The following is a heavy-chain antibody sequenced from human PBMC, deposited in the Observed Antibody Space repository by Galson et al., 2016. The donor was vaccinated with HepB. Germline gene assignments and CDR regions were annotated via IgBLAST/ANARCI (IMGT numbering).Heavy chain of an antibody. CDR1: GDSVSGNSVA. J-gene: IGHJ6*02. CDR2: TFYRSKWYN. V-gene: IGHV6-1*01. Sequence: CAISGDSVSGNSVAWNRIRQSPSRGLEWLGRTFYRSKWYNEYAVSVKSRITITPDTSKNQFSLQLNSVTPEDTAVYYCASFRDYYYGMDVWGQGTTVSVSS. CDR3: ASFRDYYYGMDV.